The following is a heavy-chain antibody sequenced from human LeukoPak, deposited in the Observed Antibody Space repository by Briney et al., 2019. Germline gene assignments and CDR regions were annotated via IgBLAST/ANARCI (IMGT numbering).Heavy chain of an antibody. J-gene: IGHJ6*03. CDR3: ARGSLAAAGNPLYYYYYMDV. Sequence: ASVKVSCKASGGTFSSYGISWVRQAPGQGLEWMGWISAYNGNTNYAQKLQGRVTMTTDTSTSTAYMELRSLRSDDTAVYYCARGSLAAAGNPLYYYYYMDVWGKGTTVTVSS. CDR2: ISAYNGNT. D-gene: IGHD6-13*01. V-gene: IGHV1-18*01. CDR1: GGTFSSYG.